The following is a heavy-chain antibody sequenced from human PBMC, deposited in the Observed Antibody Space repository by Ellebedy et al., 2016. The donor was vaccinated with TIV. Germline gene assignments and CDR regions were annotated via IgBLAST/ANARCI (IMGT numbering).Heavy chain of an antibody. CDR1: GFTFSSYW. CDR3: ARNADIMAPFDH. V-gene: IGHV3-74*01. Sequence: GESLKISCAASGFTFSSYWMHWVRQAPGMGLVWVSRIYSDGSITSYVDSVEGRFTISRDNAKNTRYLQMNSLTAEDTAVYYCARNADIMAPFDHWGQGALVAVSS. J-gene: IGHJ4*02. D-gene: IGHD2-15*01. CDR2: IYSDGSIT.